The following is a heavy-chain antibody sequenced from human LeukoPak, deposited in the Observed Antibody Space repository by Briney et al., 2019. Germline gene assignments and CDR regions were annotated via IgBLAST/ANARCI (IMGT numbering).Heavy chain of an antibody. CDR3: AKDFDYMVRGGAHYYYYYYMDV. CDR1: GFTFSSYG. J-gene: IGHJ6*03. Sequence: GSLRLSCAASGFTFSSYGMHWVRQAPGKGLEWVAVISYDGSNKYYADSVKGRFTISRDNSKNTLYLQMNSLRAEDTAVYYCAKDFDYMVRGGAHYYYYYYMDVWGKGTTVTVSS. CDR2: ISYDGSNK. V-gene: IGHV3-30*18. D-gene: IGHD3-10*01.